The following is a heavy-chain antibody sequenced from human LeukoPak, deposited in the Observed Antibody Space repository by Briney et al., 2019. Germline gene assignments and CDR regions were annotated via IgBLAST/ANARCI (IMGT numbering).Heavy chain of an antibody. Sequence: PGGSLRLSCAASGFTFSSYEMNWVRQAPGKGLEWVSYISSSGSTIYHADSVKGRFTISRDNAKNSLYLQMNSLRAEDTAVYYCASSTPLTSFDYWGQGTLVTVSS. J-gene: IGHJ4*02. CDR3: ASSTPLTSFDY. CDR2: ISSSGSTI. V-gene: IGHV3-48*03. CDR1: GFTFSSYE. D-gene: IGHD3-10*01.